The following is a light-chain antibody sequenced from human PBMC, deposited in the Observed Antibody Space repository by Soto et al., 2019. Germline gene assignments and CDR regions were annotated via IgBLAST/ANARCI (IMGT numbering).Light chain of an antibody. Sequence: SYALTQPPSVSVAPGQTARITCGGNHIGSKSVHWYQQKPGQAPVLVVYDDSDRPSGIPERFSGSNSVTTATLTISRVEAGDEADYYCQVWDQSSDHPYVFRTGTKGTVL. CDR2: DDS. J-gene: IGLJ1*01. CDR1: HIGSKS. V-gene: IGLV3-21*02. CDR3: QVWDQSSDHPYV.